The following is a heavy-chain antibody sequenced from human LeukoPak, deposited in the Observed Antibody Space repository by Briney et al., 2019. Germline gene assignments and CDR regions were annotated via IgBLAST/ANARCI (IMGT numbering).Heavy chain of an antibody. CDR2: IYHSGST. CDR1: GCSISSGAW. J-gene: IGHJ4*02. D-gene: IGHD2-2*01. CDR3: ARVNIVVVPAAIAYFDF. V-gene: IGHV4-4*02. Sequence: SGTLSLTCAVSGCSISSGAWWSWVRQPPGKGLGWIGEIYHSGSTNYNPSLKSRVTISIDKSKNQFSLKLSSVTAADTAVYYCARVNIVVVPAAIAYFDFWGQGTLVTVSS.